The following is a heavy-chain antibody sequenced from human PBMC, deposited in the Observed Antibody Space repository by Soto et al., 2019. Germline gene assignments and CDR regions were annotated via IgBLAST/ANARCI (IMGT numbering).Heavy chain of an antibody. CDR2: IFHSGST. Sequence: QVQLQESGPGLVKPSQTLSLTCSVSGGSITSGGFYWSWIRQHPGKGLEWIAYIFHSGSTDYNPSLKTRVIISADTSKNQFFLNLTSVTAADTAGYYCGRAGRSGNWFDPWGQGTLVTVSS. D-gene: IGHD2-15*01. CDR3: GRAGRSGNWFDP. V-gene: IGHV4-31*03. J-gene: IGHJ5*02. CDR1: GGSITSGGFY.